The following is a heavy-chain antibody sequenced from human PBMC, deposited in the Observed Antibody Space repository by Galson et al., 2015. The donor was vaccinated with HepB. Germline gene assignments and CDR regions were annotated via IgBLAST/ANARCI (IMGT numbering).Heavy chain of an antibody. J-gene: IGHJ4*02. CDR2: IIPIFGTA. Sequence: SVKVSCKASGGTFSSYAISWVRQAPGQGLEWMGGIIPIFGTANYAQKFQGRVTITADKSTSTAHMELGSLRSEDTAVYYCARTPRGNYYDSSGYIDYWGQGTLVTVSS. V-gene: IGHV1-69*06. D-gene: IGHD3-22*01. CDR1: GGTFSSYA. CDR3: ARTPRGNYYDSSGYIDY.